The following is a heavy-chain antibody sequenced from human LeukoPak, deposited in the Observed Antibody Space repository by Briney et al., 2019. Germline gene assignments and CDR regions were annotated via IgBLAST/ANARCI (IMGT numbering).Heavy chain of an antibody. CDR3: ARLYDFWSGYFLYYFDY. CDR1: GYTFTSYS. J-gene: IGHJ4*02. D-gene: IGHD3-3*01. Sequence: ASVKVSCKASGYTFTSYSISWVRQAPGQGLEWMGWISAYNGNTNYAQKLQGRVTMTTDTSTSTAYMELRSLRSDDTAVYYCARLYDFWSGYFLYYFDYWGQGTLVTVSS. V-gene: IGHV1-18*01. CDR2: ISAYNGNT.